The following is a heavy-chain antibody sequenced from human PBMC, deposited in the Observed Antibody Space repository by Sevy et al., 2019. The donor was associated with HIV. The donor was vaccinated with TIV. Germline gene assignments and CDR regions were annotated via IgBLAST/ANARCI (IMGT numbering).Heavy chain of an antibody. Sequence: WGSLRLSCVASGFTFSSYEMNWVRQAPGKGLEWVSYISNSGTSMYYSDSVKGRFTISRDNARNSLYPQMNSLRAEDTAVYYCARDLPPSATTVAHFDCWGQGTLVTVSS. J-gene: IGHJ4*02. CDR3: ARDLPPSATTVAHFDC. CDR1: GFTFSSYE. V-gene: IGHV3-48*03. D-gene: IGHD4-17*01. CDR2: ISNSGTSM.